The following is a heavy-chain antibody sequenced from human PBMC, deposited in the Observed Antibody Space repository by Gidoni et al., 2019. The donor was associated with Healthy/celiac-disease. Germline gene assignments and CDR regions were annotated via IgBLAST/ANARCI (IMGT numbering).Heavy chain of an antibody. CDR1: GFTFSSYG. CDR3: AKALYDFWSGTSASLSP. CDR2: ISYDGSNK. D-gene: IGHD3-3*01. J-gene: IGHJ5*02. Sequence: QVQLVESGGGVVQTGRSLRLSCAAAGFTFSSYGMHWVRQAPGKGLEWVAVISYDGSNKYYADSVKGRFTISRDNSKNTLYLQMNSLRAEDTAVYYCAKALYDFWSGTSASLSPWGQGTLVTVSS. V-gene: IGHV3-30*18.